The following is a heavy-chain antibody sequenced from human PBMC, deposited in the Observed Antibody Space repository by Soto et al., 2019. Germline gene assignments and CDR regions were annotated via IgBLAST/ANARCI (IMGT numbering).Heavy chain of an antibody. V-gene: IGHV1-69*05. CDR2: IIPIFGTA. D-gene: IGHD3-22*01. J-gene: IGHJ4*02. Sequence: RLEWMGGIIPIFGTANYAQKLQGRVTMTTDTSTSTAYMELRSLRSEDTAVYFCVRGDYGSRGYRPLFEFWGQGSLVTVSS. CDR3: VRGDYGSRGYRPLFEF.